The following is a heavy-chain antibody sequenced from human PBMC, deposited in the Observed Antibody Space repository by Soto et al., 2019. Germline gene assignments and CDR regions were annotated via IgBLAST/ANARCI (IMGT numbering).Heavy chain of an antibody. Sequence: EVQLLESGGGLVQPGGSLRLSCAASGFTFSSYAMSWVRQAPGKGLEWVSAISGSGGSTYYADSVKGRFTISRDNSKNTLYLQMNSLRAEDTAVYYCAKGWVVSGYDSGPFDYWGQGTLVTVSS. CDR3: AKGWVVSGYDSGPFDY. J-gene: IGHJ4*02. D-gene: IGHD5-12*01. CDR1: GFTFSSYA. CDR2: ISGSGGST. V-gene: IGHV3-23*01.